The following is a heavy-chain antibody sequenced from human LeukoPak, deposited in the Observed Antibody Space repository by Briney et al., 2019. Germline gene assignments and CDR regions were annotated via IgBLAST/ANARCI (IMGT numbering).Heavy chain of an antibody. CDR2: MNPNSGNT. D-gene: IGHD3-16*01. Sequence: GASVKVSCMASGYTFTSYDINWVRQATGQGLEWMGWMNPNSGNTGYAQKFQHRVTMTRNTTISTAYMELSSLSCEDPAVYYCARDSPARGDPPPHWGKGTLVTVSS. CDR1: GYTFTSYD. V-gene: IGHV1-8*01. J-gene: IGHJ1*01. CDR3: ARDSPARGDPPPH.